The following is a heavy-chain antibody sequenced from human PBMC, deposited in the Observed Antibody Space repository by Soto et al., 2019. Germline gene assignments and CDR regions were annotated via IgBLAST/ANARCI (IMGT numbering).Heavy chain of an antibody. D-gene: IGHD3-22*01. CDR3: AKLADIDSRYYYYYYMDV. CDR1: GFTFSSYA. Sequence: GGSLRLSCAASGFTFSSYAMSWVRQAPGKGLEWVSAISGSGGSAYYADSVKGRFTISRDNSKNTLYLQMNSLRAEDTAVYYCAKLADIDSRYYYYYYMDVWGKGTTVTVSS. V-gene: IGHV3-23*01. J-gene: IGHJ6*03. CDR2: ISGSGGSA.